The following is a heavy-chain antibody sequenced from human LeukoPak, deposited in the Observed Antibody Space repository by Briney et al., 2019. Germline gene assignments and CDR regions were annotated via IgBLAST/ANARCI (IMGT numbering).Heavy chain of an antibody. J-gene: IGHJ4*02. D-gene: IGHD1-26*01. Sequence: GGSLRLSCAASGFTFSSYWMSRVRQAPGKGLEWVANIKQDGSEKYYVDSVKGRFTISRDNAKNSLYLQMNSLRAEDTAVYYCAREYSGSYLETFDYWGQGTLVTVSS. CDR3: AREYSGSYLETFDY. CDR2: IKQDGSEK. CDR1: GFTFSSYW. V-gene: IGHV3-7*01.